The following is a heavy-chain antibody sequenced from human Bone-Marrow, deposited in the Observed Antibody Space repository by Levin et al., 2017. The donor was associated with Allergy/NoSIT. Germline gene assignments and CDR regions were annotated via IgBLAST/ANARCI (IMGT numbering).Heavy chain of an antibody. CDR2: IWYDGSNK. Sequence: GGSLRLSCAASGFTFSGYGMHWVRQAPGKGLEWVAVIWYDGSNKYYADSVKGRFTISRDNSKNTLYLQMNSLRAEDTAVYYCARDNSYYYDSSGYYYVGDLFPPDYWGQGTLVTVSS. J-gene: IGHJ4*02. D-gene: IGHD3-22*01. V-gene: IGHV3-33*01. CDR3: ARDNSYYYDSSGYYYVGDLFPPDY. CDR1: GFTFSGYG.